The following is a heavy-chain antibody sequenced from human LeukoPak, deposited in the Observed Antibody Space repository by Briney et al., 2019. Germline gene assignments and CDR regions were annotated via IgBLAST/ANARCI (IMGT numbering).Heavy chain of an antibody. Sequence: GGSLRLSCAASGFPFNEYSMNWVRQAPGKGLEWISYIGIDSGNTKYADSVRGRFTISGDKAKNSLYLQMNSLRDEDTAVYYCARDHNYAFDNWGQGTLVTVTS. J-gene: IGHJ4*02. V-gene: IGHV3-48*02. CDR3: ARDHNYAFDN. CDR2: IGIDSGNT. CDR1: GFPFNEYS. D-gene: IGHD4-11*01.